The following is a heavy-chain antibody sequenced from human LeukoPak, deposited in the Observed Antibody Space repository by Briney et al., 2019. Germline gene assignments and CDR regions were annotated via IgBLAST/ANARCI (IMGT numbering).Heavy chain of an antibody. V-gene: IGHV4-39*01. CDR2: IYYSGTT. CDR3: ARLRFDFWSGYTHPYFDY. D-gene: IGHD3-3*01. CDR1: GGSISSSSYS. Sequence: SETLSLTCTVSGGSISSSSYSCGWIRQPPGKGLEWIGSIYYSGTTYYNPSLKSRVTLSVDTSKIQFSLKLSSVAATDTAVYFCARLRFDFWSGYTHPYFDYWGQGTLVTVSS. J-gene: IGHJ4*02.